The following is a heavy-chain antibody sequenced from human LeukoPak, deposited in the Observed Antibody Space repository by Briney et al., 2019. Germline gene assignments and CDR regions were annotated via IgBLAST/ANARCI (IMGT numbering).Heavy chain of an antibody. CDR3: ASPHDSSGYYPFPPHY. J-gene: IGHJ4*02. V-gene: IGHV3-48*04. Sequence: PGGSLRLSCAASGFTFSSYNMNWVRQAPGKGLEWVSYISSSGSTIYYADSVKGRFTISRDNAKNSLYLQMNSLRAEGTAVYYCASPHDSSGYYPFPPHYWGQGTLVTVSS. CDR1: GFTFSSYN. CDR2: ISSSGSTI. D-gene: IGHD3-22*01.